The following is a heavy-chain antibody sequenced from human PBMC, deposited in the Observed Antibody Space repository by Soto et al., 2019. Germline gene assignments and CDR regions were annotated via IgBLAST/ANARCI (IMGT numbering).Heavy chain of an antibody. J-gene: IGHJ6*02. CDR1: GFTFSSYG. D-gene: IGHD2-21*02. CDR3: ARESTYCGGDCYTLNYYYYGMDV. Sequence: GGSLRLSCAASGFTFSSYGMHWVRQAPGKGLEWVAVIWYDGSNKYYADSVKGRFTISRDNSKNTLYLQMNSLRAEDTAVYYCARESTYCGGDCYTLNYYYYGMDVWGQGTTVTVSS. CDR2: IWYDGSNK. V-gene: IGHV3-33*01.